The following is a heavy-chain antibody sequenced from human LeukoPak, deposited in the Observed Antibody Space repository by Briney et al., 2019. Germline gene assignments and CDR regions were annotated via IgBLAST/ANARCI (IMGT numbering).Heavy chain of an antibody. CDR3: ARDAYSSSWYPMDV. CDR2: ISSSSSYI. J-gene: IGHJ6*04. CDR1: GFTFSSYS. Sequence: GGSLRLSCAASGFTFSSYSMNWVRQAPGEGLEWVSSISSSSSYIYYADSVKGRFTISRDNAKNSLYLQMNSLRAEDTAVYYCARDAYSSSWYPMDVWGKGTTVTVSS. V-gene: IGHV3-21*01. D-gene: IGHD6-13*01.